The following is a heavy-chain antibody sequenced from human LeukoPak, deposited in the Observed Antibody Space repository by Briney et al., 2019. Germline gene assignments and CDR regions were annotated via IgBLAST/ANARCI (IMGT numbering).Heavy chain of an antibody. CDR1: GGSFSGYY. CDR2: INHSGST. J-gene: IGHJ3*02. D-gene: IGHD2-2*01. V-gene: IGHV4-34*01. CDR3: ARFTDGYQNDAFDT. Sequence: SETLSLTCAVYGGSFSGYYWSWIRQPPGKGLEWIGEINHSGSTNYNPSLKSRVTISVDTSRNQFSLKLSSVTAADTAVYYCARFTDGYQNDAFDTWGQGTMVTVSS.